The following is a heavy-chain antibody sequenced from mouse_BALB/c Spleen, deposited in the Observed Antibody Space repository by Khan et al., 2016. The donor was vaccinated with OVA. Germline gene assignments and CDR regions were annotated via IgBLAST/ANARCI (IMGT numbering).Heavy chain of an antibody. J-gene: IGHJ3*01. D-gene: IGHD3-1*01. V-gene: IGHV1S136*01. CDR3: ARCVFGLQTWFAY. CDR2: INPYNDYT. Sequence: EVQLHQSGPELVKPGASVKMSCKASGYTFTSYDMHWVKQKPGQGLEWIGYINPYNDYTNFNEKFKGKATLTSDKSSSTAYMELSSLTSEDSAVYYCARCVFGLQTWFAYWGQGTLVTVSA. CDR1: GYTFTSYD.